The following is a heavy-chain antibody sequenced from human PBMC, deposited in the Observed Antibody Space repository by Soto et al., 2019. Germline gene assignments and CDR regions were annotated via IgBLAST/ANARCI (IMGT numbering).Heavy chain of an antibody. V-gene: IGHV1-18*01. J-gene: IGHJ3*02. D-gene: IGHD2-15*01. Sequence: ASVKVSCKASGYTFTSYGISWVRQAPGQGLEWMGWISAYNGNTNYAQKLQGRVTMTTDTSTSTAYMELRSLRSDDTAVYYCARDLQPGYCSGGSCYSISAFDIWAQGTTVTVSS. CDR2: ISAYNGNT. CDR1: GYTFTSYG. CDR3: ARDLQPGYCSGGSCYSISAFDI.